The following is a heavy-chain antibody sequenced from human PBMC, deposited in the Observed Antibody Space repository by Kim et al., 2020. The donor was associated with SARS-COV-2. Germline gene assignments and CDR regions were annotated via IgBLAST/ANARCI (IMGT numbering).Heavy chain of an antibody. CDR1: GFTFSMYW. V-gene: IGHV3-7*03. Sequence: GGSLRLSCAASGFTFSMYWMSWVRQAPGKGLEWVANIKQVGSEKYYVDSVKGRFTISRDNAKNSLYLQMNSLRGEDTAFYYCARVGSSSWYFDYWGQGTLVTVSS. CDR2: IKQVGSEK. CDR3: ARVGSSSWYFDY. D-gene: IGHD6-13*01. J-gene: IGHJ4*02.